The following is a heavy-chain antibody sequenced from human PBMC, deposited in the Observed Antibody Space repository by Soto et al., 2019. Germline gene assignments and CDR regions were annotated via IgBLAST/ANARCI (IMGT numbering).Heavy chain of an antibody. J-gene: IGHJ4*02. CDR1: GYTFTSYG. V-gene: IGHV1-18*01. D-gene: IGHD6-6*01. CDR2: ISAYNGNT. CDR3: ARDTQTYSSSSHGFDY. Sequence: ASVKVSCKASGYTFTSYGISWVRQAPGQGLEWMGWISAYNGNTNYAQKLQGRVTMTTDTSTSTAYMELRSLRSDDTAVYYCARDTQTYSSSSHGFDYWGQGTRVTVS.